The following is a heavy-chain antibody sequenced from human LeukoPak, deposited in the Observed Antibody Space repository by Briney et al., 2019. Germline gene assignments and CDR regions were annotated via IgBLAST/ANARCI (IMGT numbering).Heavy chain of an antibody. V-gene: IGHV3-23*01. CDR1: GFTFSRYA. CDR3: AKPLCSSTSCYPGRYSQH. CDR2: ISGSGGST. Sequence: PGGSLRLSCAASGFTFSRYAMSWVRQAPGKGREWVSAISGSGGSTYYADSVKGRFTISRDNSKNTLYLQIHSLRAEDTAVYYCAKPLCSSTSCYPGRYSQHWGQGTLVTVSS. J-gene: IGHJ1*01. D-gene: IGHD2-2*01.